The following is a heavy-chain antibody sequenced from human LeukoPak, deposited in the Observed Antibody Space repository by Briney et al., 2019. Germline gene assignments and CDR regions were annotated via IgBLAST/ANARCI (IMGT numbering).Heavy chain of an antibody. V-gene: IGHV1-2*02. CDR3: ARDKGWYDWFDP. J-gene: IGHJ5*02. Sequence: ASVKVSCKASGYTFTGYYMHWVRQAPGQGLEWMGWINPNSGGTNYAQKFQGRVTMTRDTSISTAYMELSRLRSDDTAVYYCARDKGWYDWFDPWGQGTLVTLSS. CDR2: INPNSGGT. CDR1: GYTFTGYY. D-gene: IGHD6-19*01.